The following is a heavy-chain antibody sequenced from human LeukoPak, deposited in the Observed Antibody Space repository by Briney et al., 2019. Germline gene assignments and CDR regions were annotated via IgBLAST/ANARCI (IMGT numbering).Heavy chain of an antibody. J-gene: IGHJ3*02. Sequence: ASVKVSCKASGYTFTGYYMHWVRQAPGQGLEWMGIINPSGGSTSYAQKFQGRVTMTRDTSTSTVYMELSSLRSEDTAVYYCARVTYDSSGYYSDAFDIWGQGTMVTVSS. CDR2: INPSGGST. D-gene: IGHD3-22*01. CDR3: ARVTYDSSGYYSDAFDI. V-gene: IGHV1-46*01. CDR1: GYTFTGYY.